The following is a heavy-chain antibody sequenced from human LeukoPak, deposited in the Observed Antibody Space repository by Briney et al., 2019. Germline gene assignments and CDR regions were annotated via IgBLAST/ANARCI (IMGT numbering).Heavy chain of an antibody. CDR2: ISSSSSYI. V-gene: IGHV3-21*01. J-gene: IGHJ3*02. D-gene: IGHD3-10*01. CDR1: GFTFSSYS. CDR3: ARVYRDYYGSGSSRAFDI. Sequence: GGSLTLSCAASGFTFSSYSMSWVRQAPGKGLEWVSSISSSSSYIYYTNSVKGRFTISRDNAKNSLYLQMNSLRAEDTAVYYCARVYRDYYGSGSSRAFDIWGQGTMVTVSS.